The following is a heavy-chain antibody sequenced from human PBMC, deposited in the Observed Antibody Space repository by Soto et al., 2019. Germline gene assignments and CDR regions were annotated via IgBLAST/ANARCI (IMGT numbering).Heavy chain of an antibody. CDR1: GGSISSYY. V-gene: IGHV4-59*08. Sequence: SETLSLTCTVSGGSISSYYWSWIRQPPGKGLEWIGYIYYSGSTNYNPSLKSRVTISVDTSKNQFSLKLTSVTAADTAVYHCARRYCNGGSCYSRFFDYWGQGALVPVSS. CDR2: IYYSGST. CDR3: ARRYCNGGSCYSRFFDY. J-gene: IGHJ4*02. D-gene: IGHD2-15*01.